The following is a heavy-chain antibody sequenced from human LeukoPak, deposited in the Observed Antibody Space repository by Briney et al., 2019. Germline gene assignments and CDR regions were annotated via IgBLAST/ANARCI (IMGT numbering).Heavy chain of an antibody. V-gene: IGHV3-23*01. J-gene: IGHJ4*02. CDR1: GFTLSGYA. CDR3: AKAPVTTCRGAYCYPFDY. CDR2: ISDSGNT. D-gene: IGHD2-21*01. Sequence: GGSLRLSCAASGFTLSGYAMSWVRQAPGKGLEWVSAISDSGNTYHADSVKGRFTISRDSPKNTLFLQMNRLRPEDAAVYYCAKAPVTTCRGAYCYPFDYWGQGTLVTVSS.